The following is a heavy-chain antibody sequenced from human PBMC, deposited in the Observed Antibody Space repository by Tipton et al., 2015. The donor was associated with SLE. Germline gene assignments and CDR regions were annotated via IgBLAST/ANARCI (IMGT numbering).Heavy chain of an antibody. CDR2: TYHSGST. D-gene: IGHD4-11*01. CDR3: ARDPYGNEDY. J-gene: IGHJ4*02. Sequence: TLSLICSVSGYSISSGYCWGWIRQPPGKGLEWIGSTYHSGSTYYNSSLKSRVTISVDTSKNQFSLRLSSVTAADTAVYYCARDPYGNEDYWGQGTLVTVSS. CDR1: GYSISSGYC. V-gene: IGHV4-38-2*02.